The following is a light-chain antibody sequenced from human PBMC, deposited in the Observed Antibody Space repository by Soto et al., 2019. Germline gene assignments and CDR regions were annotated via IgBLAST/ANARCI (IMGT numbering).Light chain of an antibody. V-gene: IGKV2-28*01. CDR1: QTLLNSNGYNY. Sequence: DVVMTQSPLSLPVTPGEPASISCRSSQTLLNSNGYNYLDWYLQMPGQSPQLLIFLGSNRASGVPDRFSGSGSGTDFTLKISRVEAEDVGVYYGMQALQSPRTFGQGTKLEIK. J-gene: IGKJ2*02. CDR2: LGS. CDR3: MQALQSPRT.